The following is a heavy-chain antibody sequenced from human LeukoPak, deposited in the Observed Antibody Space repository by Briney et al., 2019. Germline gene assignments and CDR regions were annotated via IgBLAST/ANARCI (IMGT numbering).Heavy chain of an antibody. CDR2: IYYSGST. CDR3: ARWFTNYYYYYMDV. J-gene: IGHJ6*03. D-gene: IGHD2-2*01. Sequence: PSETLSLTCTVTGGSLSSHYWSWIRQPPGKGLEWIGHIYYSGSTNYNPSLKSRVTISVDTSKNQFSLKLSSVTAADTAVYYCARWFTNYYYYYMDVWGKGTTVTVSS. CDR1: GGSLSSHY. V-gene: IGHV4-59*11.